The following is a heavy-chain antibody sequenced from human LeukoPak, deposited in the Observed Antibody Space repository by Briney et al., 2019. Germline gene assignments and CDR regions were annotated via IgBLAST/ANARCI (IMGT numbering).Heavy chain of an antibody. CDR3: AKDITPPAMVPNYFDY. CDR1: GFTFDDYA. D-gene: IGHD5-18*01. Sequence: GGSLRLSCAASGFTFDDYAMHWVRQAPGKGLEWVSGISWNSGSIGYADSVKGRFTISRDNAKNSLYLQMNSLRAEDMALYYCAKDITPPAMVPNYFDYWGQGTLVTVSS. V-gene: IGHV3-9*03. J-gene: IGHJ4*02. CDR2: ISWNSGSI.